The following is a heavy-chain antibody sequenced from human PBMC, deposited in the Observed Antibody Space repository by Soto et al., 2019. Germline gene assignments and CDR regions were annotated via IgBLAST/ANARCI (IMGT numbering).Heavy chain of an antibody. D-gene: IGHD3-22*01. Sequence: SETLSLSCTVSGGSISSSSYYWGWIRQPPGKGLEWIGYIYFRGTTNYNPSLKSRVTMSAETSKNQFSLKLNSVTAADTAVYYCARMNYYDTSGYPFDYWGQGMMVTVSS. V-gene: IGHV4-61*05. CDR1: GGSISSSSYY. J-gene: IGHJ4*02. CDR3: ARMNYYDTSGYPFDY. CDR2: IYFRGTT.